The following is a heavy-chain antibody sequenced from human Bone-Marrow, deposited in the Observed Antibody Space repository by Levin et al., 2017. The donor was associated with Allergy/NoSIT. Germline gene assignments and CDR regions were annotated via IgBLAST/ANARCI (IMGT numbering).Heavy chain of an antibody. D-gene: IGHD3-10*01. CDR2: IWYDGSNK. Sequence: PSETLSLTCAASGFTFSSYGMHWVRQAPGKGLEWVAVIWYDGSNKYYADSVKGRFTISRDNSKNTLYLQMNSLRAEDTAVYYCARDSRVYSRRYGSGSYYNAFGYWGQGTLVTVSS. CDR1: GFTFSSYG. V-gene: IGHV3-33*01. CDR3: ARDSRVYSRRYGSGSYYNAFGY. J-gene: IGHJ4*02.